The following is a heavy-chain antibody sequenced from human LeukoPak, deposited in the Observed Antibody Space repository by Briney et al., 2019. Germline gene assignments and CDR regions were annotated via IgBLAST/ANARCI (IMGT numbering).Heavy chain of an antibody. J-gene: IGHJ4*02. CDR3: ARAAAAGTVDY. D-gene: IGHD6-13*01. V-gene: IGHV1-46*01. CDR1: GSTFTSCY. CDR2: INPSGGGT. Sequence: GASVKVSCKASGSTFTSCYMHWVRQAPGQGLEWMGIINPSGGGTSYAQKFQGRVTMTRDTSTSTVYMELSSVRSEDTAVYYCARAAAAGTVDYWGQGTLVTVSS.